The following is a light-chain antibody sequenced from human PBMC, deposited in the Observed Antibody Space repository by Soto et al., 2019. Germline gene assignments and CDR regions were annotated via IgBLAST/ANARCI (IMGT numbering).Light chain of an antibody. J-gene: IGLJ1*01. CDR3: GSWDSSVSAYV. CDR1: SSNIGGNS. CDR2: DDS. Sequence: QSVLTQPPSVSAAPGQKVTISCSGSSSNIGGNSVSWYQQLPGTAPKLLIYDDSKRPSGIPDRFSGSKSGTSATLGITGFQTGDEADYYCGSWDSSVSAYVFGTGTKVTVL. V-gene: IGLV1-51*01.